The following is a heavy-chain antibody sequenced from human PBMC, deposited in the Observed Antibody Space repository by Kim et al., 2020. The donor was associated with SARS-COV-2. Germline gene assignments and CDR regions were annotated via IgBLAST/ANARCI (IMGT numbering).Heavy chain of an antibody. D-gene: IGHD1-1*01. J-gene: IGHJ4*02. V-gene: IGHV4-39*01. Sequence: PSRKRRVTISVDTSTNQFSLKLSSVTAADTAVYYCARQTTTGTTYYYFDYWGQGTLVTVSS. CDR3: ARQTTTGTTYYYFDY.